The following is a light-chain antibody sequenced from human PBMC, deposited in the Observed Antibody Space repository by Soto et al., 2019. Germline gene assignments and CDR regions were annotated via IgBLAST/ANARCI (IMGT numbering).Light chain of an antibody. CDR1: QTVSGY. J-gene: IGKJ2*03. V-gene: IGKV3-11*01. Sequence: EIVLTQSPSTLSLSVGERATITCRASQTVSGYLAWYQQKLGQAPKLLIYEASNRATGIPARFSGSGSGTNFTLTISSFQPDDSAAYYCQHCSSYPYSFGQGTQLEI. CDR3: QHCSSYPYS. CDR2: EAS.